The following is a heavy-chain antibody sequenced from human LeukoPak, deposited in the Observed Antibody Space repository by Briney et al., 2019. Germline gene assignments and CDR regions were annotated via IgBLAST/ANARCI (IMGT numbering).Heavy chain of an antibody. V-gene: IGHV3-30*18. CDR1: GFTFSSYG. CDR3: AKERGSLD. D-gene: IGHD3-10*01. J-gene: IGHJ4*02. CDR2: ISYDGSNK. Sequence: GGSLRLSCAASGFTFSSYGMHWVRQAPGKGLEWVAVISYDGSNKYYADSVKGRFTISRDNSKNTLYLQMNSMRAEDTAVYYCAKERGSLDWGQGTLVTVSS.